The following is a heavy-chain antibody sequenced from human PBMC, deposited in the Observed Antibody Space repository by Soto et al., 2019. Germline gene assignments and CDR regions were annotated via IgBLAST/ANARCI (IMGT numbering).Heavy chain of an antibody. CDR2: ISSRSSTT. V-gene: IGHV3-48*02. CDR3: ARVRGDSGWHPTYMDV. CDR1: GFSFSSYS. D-gene: IGHD6-19*01. J-gene: IGHJ6*04. Sequence: GGSLRLSCAASGFSFSSYSMNWVRQAPGKGLEWLAYISSRSSTTYYSDSVKGRFTISRDNAMASLYLHMDSLRDDDTAVYYCARVRGDSGWHPTYMDVWGKGTTVTVSS.